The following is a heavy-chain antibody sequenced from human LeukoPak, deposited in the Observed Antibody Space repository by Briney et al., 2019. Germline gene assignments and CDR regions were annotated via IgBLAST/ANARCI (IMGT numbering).Heavy chain of an antibody. Sequence: PSETLSLTCTVPGGSISSYYWSWIRQPAGKGLEWIGRIYTSGSTNYNPSLKSRVTMSVDTSKNQFSLKLSSVTAADTAVYYCARDRMRPLQRGWYLGYDAFDIWGQGTMVTVSS. J-gene: IGHJ3*02. D-gene: IGHD6-19*01. CDR3: ARDRMRPLQRGWYLGYDAFDI. V-gene: IGHV4-4*07. CDR1: GGSISSYY. CDR2: IYTSGST.